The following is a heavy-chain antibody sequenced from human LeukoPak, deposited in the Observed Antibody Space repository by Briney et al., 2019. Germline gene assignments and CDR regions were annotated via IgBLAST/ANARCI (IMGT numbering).Heavy chain of an antibody. J-gene: IGHJ4*02. CDR1: GFTFSSYA. CDR3: AKVLTGGSYYYFDY. D-gene: IGHD1-26*01. Sequence: QPGRSLRLSCAASGFTFSSYAMHWVRQAPGKGLEWVSAISGSGGSTYYADSVKGRFTISRDNSKNTLYLQMNSLRAEDTAVYYCAKVLTGGSYYYFDYWGQGTLVTVSS. V-gene: IGHV3-23*01. CDR2: ISGSGGST.